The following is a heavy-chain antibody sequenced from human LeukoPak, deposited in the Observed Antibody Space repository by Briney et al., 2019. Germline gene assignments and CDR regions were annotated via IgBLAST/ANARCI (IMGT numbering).Heavy chain of an antibody. CDR2: IRYDGSNK. CDR1: GFDFSRYS. D-gene: IGHD3-3*01. V-gene: IGHV3-30*02. Sequence: GGSLRLSCVASGFDFSRYSMTWVRQAPGKGLEWVAFIRYDGSNKYYADSVKGRFTISRDNSKNTLYLQMNSLRAEDTAVYYCARVVLRFLEWSETNWFDPWGQGTLVTVSS. J-gene: IGHJ5*02. CDR3: ARVVLRFLEWSETNWFDP.